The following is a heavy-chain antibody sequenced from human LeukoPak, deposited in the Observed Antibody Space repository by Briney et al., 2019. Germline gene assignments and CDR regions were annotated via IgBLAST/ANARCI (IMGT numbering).Heavy chain of an antibody. CDR1: GGSSSNYF. CDR2: IHTSETT. Sequence: SETLSLTCTVSGGSSSNYFCTWLRQSAGAGLECIGRIHTSETTYYNPSLKSRVSMSVDTSKNEFSLRLNSVTAADTAVYYCARDPAGHGRYFDYWGQGALVTVSS. D-gene: IGHD1-14*01. CDR3: ARDPAGHGRYFDY. V-gene: IGHV4-4*07. J-gene: IGHJ4*02.